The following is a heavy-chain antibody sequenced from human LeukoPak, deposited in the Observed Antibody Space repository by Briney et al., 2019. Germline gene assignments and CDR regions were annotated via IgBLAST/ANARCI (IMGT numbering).Heavy chain of an antibody. V-gene: IGHV3-23*01. D-gene: IGHD6-25*01. CDR2: ISGGGGRT. CDR1: GFTFSSYA. J-gene: IGHJ4*02. Sequence: SAGTLRLTCAASGFTFSSYAMSWVRQAQGKGRERVSAISGGGGRTYYAYSVKGRFTISRDTSKSTLYMKMHSLRAEDTAVYYCAKGRWTGSQRLFDYWGQGNLVTVSS. CDR3: AKGRWTGSQRLFDY.